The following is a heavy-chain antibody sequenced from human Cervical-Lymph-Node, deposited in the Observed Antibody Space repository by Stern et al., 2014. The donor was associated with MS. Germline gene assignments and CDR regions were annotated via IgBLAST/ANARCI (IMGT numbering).Heavy chain of an antibody. CDR1: GYSFSDYW. CDR3: AREGAYGNDMAPYDY. J-gene: IGHJ4*02. Sequence: EVQLVESGAELKKPGESLRISCKASGYSFSDYWIGWVRQRPGKGLEWMGIIYPGDSDTRYNPSFQGHVTLSADKSISTAHLQWSSLKASDTAMYYCAREGAYGNDMAPYDYWGQGTLVTVSS. CDR2: IYPGDSDT. D-gene: IGHD4-17*01. V-gene: IGHV5-51*03.